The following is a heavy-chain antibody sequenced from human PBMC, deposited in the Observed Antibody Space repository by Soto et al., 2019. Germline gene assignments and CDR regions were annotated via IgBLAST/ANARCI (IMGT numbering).Heavy chain of an antibody. CDR2: IIPILGIA. CDR3: ARDSQPTVSTDAFDI. D-gene: IGHD4-17*01. Sequence: GASVKVSCKASGCTFSSYTISWVRQAPGQGLEWMGWIIPILGIANYAQKFQGRVTITADKSTSTAYMELSRLRSEDTAVYYCARDSQPTVSTDAFDIWGQGTMGTVSS. V-gene: IGHV1-69*10. CDR1: GCTFSSYT. J-gene: IGHJ3*02.